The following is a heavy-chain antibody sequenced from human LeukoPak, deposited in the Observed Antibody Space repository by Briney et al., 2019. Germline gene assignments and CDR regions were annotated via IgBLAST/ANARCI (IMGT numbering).Heavy chain of an antibody. CDR1: GFTFSSYG. D-gene: IGHD3-22*01. J-gene: IGHJ4*02. CDR3: ATARDNYDRNGLSALKK. CDR2: IWYDGTNK. V-gene: IGHV3-33*01. Sequence: GGSLRLSCAASGFTFSSYGMHWVRQAPGKGLEWVAVIWYDGTNKNYADSVKGRFTISRDNSKNTLFLLMDSLRAEDTAAYYCATARDNYDRNGLSALKKWGQGTLVTVSS.